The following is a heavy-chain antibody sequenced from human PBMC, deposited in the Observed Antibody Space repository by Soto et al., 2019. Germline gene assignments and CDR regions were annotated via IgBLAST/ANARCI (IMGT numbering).Heavy chain of an antibody. CDR3: AKNGQPPYYYYGLDV. CDR2: IIPILGIA. CDR1: GGTFSSYT. J-gene: IGHJ6*02. D-gene: IGHD2-8*01. Sequence: VASVKVSCKASGGTFSSYTISWVRQAPGQGLEWMGRIIPILGIANYAQKFQGRVSMTIDTSTTTAYMELRSLTSDDTAVYYCAKNGQPPYYYYGLDVWGQRTKVTVSS. V-gene: IGHV1-69*02.